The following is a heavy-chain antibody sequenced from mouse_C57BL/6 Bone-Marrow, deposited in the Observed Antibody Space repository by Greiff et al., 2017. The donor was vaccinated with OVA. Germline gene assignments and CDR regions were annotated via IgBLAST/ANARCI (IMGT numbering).Heavy chain of an antibody. CDR2: IDPETGGT. CDR1: GYTFTDYE. CDR3: TDYYYGSSYWYCDV. D-gene: IGHD1-1*01. J-gene: IGHJ1*03. V-gene: IGHV1-15*01. Sequence: VQLQQSGAELVRPGASVTLSCKASGYTFTDYEMHWVKQTPVHGLEWIGAIDPETGGTAYNQKFKGKAILTADKSSSTAYMELRSLTSEDSAVYYCTDYYYGSSYWYCDVWGTGTTVTVSS.